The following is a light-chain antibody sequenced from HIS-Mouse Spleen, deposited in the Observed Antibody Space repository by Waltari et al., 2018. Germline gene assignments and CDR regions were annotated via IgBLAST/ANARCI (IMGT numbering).Light chain of an antibody. J-gene: IGLJ1*01. CDR3: SSYAGSNNYV. V-gene: IGLV2-8*01. Sequence: QSALTQPPSASGSPGQSVTISCTGTSSDVGGYNYVSWYQEHPGKAPKLMSYEVSKRPSGVPDRFSGSKSGNTAFLTVSGLQAEDEADYYCSSYAGSNNYVFGTGTKVTVL. CDR2: EVS. CDR1: SSDVGGYNY.